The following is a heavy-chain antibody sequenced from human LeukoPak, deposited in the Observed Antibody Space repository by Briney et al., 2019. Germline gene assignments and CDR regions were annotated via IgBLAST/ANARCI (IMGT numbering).Heavy chain of an antibody. D-gene: IGHD6-19*01. V-gene: IGHV3-23*01. CDR3: ARVGGSGWYRGYFDY. CDR2: ISGSGGST. J-gene: IGHJ4*02. CDR1: GFTFSSYG. Sequence: PGGTLRLSCAASGFTFSSYGMSWVRQAPGKGLEWVSAISGSGGSTYYADSVKGRFTISRDNSKNTLYLQMNSLRAEDTAVYYCARVGGSGWYRGYFDYWGQGTLVTVSS.